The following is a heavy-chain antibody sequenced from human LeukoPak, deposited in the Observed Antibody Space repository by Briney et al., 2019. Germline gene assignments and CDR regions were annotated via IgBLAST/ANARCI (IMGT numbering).Heavy chain of an antibody. CDR2: VSPKTGDR. CDR1: GYSFSNFH. Sequence: ASVKVSCKASGYSFSNFHINWVRQASGQGLEWIGWVSPKTGDRGYALKFQGRVTMASDTSETTVYMEVRSLTSEDTVVYYCAGTPPKGDIDTWGQGTMVTVSS. V-gene: IGHV1-8*01. CDR3: AGTPPKGDIDT. D-gene: IGHD2-21*02. J-gene: IGHJ5*02.